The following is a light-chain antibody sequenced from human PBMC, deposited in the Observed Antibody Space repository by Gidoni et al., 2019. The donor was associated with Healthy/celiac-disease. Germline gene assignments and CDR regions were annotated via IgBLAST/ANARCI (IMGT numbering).Light chain of an antibody. CDR2: EVS. CDR1: SSDVGGYND. V-gene: IGLV2-8*01. CDR3: SSYAGSNNLV. Sequence: QAALTQPHSASGSPGTSVTISCTGTSSDVGGYNDVSWYQQHPGKARKLMIYEVSKRPSGVPDRFSGSKSGNTASLTVSGLHAEEEADYYCSSYAGSNNLVFGGGTKLTVL. J-gene: IGLJ2*01.